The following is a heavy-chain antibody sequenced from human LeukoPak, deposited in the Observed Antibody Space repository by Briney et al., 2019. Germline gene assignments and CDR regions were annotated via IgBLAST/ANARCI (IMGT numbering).Heavy chain of an antibody. CDR2: IFSGGTT. Sequence: PGGSLRLSCAASGFTVSSNYMSWVRQAPGKGLEWVSVIFSGGTTYYADSVKGRFTISRDNAKNSLFLQMNSLRAEDTAVYYCARMGGTSGYYYGPFDFWGQGTMVTVSS. J-gene: IGHJ3*01. D-gene: IGHD3-3*01. CDR1: GFTVSSNY. CDR3: ARMGGTSGYYYGPFDF. V-gene: IGHV3-53*01.